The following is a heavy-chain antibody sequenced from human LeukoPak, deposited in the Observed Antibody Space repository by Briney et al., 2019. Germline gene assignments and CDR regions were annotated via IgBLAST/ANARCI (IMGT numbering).Heavy chain of an antibody. J-gene: IGHJ4*02. CDR2: TYYSGST. Sequence: PSETLSLTCAVLGGSFSGYYWSWIRQPPGKGLEWIGYTYYSGSTNYNPSLKSRVTMSIDTSKSQFSLKLSSVTAADTAVYLCARYSGSSPPHYYFDYWGQGTLVTVSS. D-gene: IGHD1-26*01. CDR3: ARYSGSSPPHYYFDY. V-gene: IGHV4-59*08. CDR1: GGSFSGYY.